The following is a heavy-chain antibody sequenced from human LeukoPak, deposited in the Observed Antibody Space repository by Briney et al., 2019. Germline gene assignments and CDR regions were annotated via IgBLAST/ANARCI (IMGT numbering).Heavy chain of an antibody. CDR1: GFTFSSYE. Sequence: GGSLRLSCAASGFTFSSYEMNWVRQAPGKGLEWVADINPDGSQRYSVDSLKGRFTISRDNAKNSLFLHLSSLRVDDTATYYCVRQMIRFWFDPWGQGTRVTVSS. CDR2: INPDGSQR. D-gene: IGHD3-16*01. J-gene: IGHJ5*02. CDR3: VRQMIRFWFDP. V-gene: IGHV3-7*01.